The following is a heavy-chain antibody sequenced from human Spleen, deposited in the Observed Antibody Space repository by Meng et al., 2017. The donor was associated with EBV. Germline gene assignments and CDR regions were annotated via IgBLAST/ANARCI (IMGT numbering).Heavy chain of an antibody. CDR3: ARGDDYRYAY. V-gene: IGHV4-34*01. D-gene: IGHD3-16*01. CDR2: IDHRGSP. Sequence: QGLLQQWGAGLLKPSETLSLTCAVYGGSFSDYYGSWIRQPPGKGLEWIGEIDHRGSPNYNPSLMSRVTISLDTSRNHFSLELTSVTDADTAVYYCARGDDYRYAYWGQGTLVTVSS. J-gene: IGHJ4*02. CDR1: GGSFSDYY.